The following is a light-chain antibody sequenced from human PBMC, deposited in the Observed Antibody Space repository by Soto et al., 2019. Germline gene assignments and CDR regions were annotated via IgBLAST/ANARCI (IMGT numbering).Light chain of an antibody. CDR3: QSYDSSNPVV. CDR1: SGSVASNY. V-gene: IGLV6-57*04. CDR2: EDN. Sequence: NFMLTQPHSVSKSPGKTVTISCTRSSGSVASNYVQWYQQRPGSAPTTVIYEDNQRPSGVPDRFSGSIDSSSNSASLTISGLKTEDEADYYCQSYDSSNPVVFGGGTQLTVL. J-gene: IGLJ2*01.